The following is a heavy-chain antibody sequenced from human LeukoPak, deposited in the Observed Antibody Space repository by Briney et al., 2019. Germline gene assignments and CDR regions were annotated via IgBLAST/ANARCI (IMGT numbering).Heavy chain of an antibody. Sequence: PSETLSLTCAVSGGSISSSNWWSWVRQSPGKGLEGIGEIYHSGSTNYNPSLKSRVTISVDTSKNQFSPKLSSVTAAGTAVYYCAGTYTYYYYYFMDVWGKGTTVTISS. V-gene: IGHV4-4*02. CDR1: GGSISSSNW. D-gene: IGHD2-2*02. CDR2: IYHSGST. CDR3: AGTYTYYYYYFMDV. J-gene: IGHJ6*03.